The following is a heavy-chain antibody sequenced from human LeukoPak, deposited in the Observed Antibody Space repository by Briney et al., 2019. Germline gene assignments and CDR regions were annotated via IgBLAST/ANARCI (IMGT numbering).Heavy chain of an antibody. D-gene: IGHD3-22*01. CDR1: GFTFKDYA. CDR2: ISDDGAYI. V-gene: IGHV3-21*01. J-gene: IGHJ3*02. CDR3: ARDGGYYYDSSGYYFSAFDI. Sequence: PGGSLRLSCAASGFTFKDYALNWVRQTPGKGLEWVSSISDDGAYIYYADSVKGRFTISRDNANSSLYLQMDSLSPEDTAVYYCARDGGYYYDSSGYYFSAFDIWGQGTMVTVSS.